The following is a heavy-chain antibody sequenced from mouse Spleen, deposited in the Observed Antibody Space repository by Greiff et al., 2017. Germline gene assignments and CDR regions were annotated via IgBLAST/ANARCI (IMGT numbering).Heavy chain of an antibody. CDR1: GFSLTSYG. Sequence: VQLVESGPGLVQPSQSLSITCTVSGFSLTSYGVHWVRQSPGKGLEWLGVIWSGGSTDYNAAFISRLSISKDNSKSQVFLKMNSLQTDDTAMYYCASDARYDGSPFAYWGQGTLVTVSA. J-gene: IGHJ3*01. D-gene: IGHD2-1*01. CDR3: ASDARYDGSPFAY. V-gene: IGHV2-2*01. CDR2: IWSGGST.